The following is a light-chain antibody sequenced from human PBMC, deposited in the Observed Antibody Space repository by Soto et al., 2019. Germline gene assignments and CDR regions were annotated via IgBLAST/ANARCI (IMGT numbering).Light chain of an antibody. CDR1: QSVSSSY. V-gene: IGKV3-20*01. J-gene: IGKJ5*01. CDR3: QQYGSSPPIT. Sequence: VMTQYPATLSVSPGERATLSCRASQSVSSSYLAWYQQKPGQAPRLLIYGASSRATGIPDRFSGSGSGTDFTLTISRLEPEDFAVYYCQQYGSSPPITFGQGTRLEIK. CDR2: GAS.